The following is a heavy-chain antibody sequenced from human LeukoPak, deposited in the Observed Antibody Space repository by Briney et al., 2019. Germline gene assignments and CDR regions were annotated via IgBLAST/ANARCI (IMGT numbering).Heavy chain of an antibody. Sequence: PGGSLRLSCAASGFTFSSYSMNWVRQAPGKGLEWVSSISSSSSYIYYADSVKGRFTISRDNAKNSLYLQMNSLRAEDTAVYYCAKLGTTPHCSSTSCLKSIFDPWGQGTLVTVSS. CDR2: ISSSSSYI. J-gene: IGHJ5*02. CDR1: GFTFSSYS. D-gene: IGHD2-2*01. CDR3: AKLGTTPHCSSTSCLKSIFDP. V-gene: IGHV3-21*01.